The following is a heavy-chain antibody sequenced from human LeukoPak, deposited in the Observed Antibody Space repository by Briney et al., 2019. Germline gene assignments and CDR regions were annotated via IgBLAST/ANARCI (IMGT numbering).Heavy chain of an antibody. D-gene: IGHD5-12*01. V-gene: IGHV4-4*07. CDR3: ARGDGYEFYFDY. J-gene: IGHJ4*02. CDR1: SGSISSYF. CDR2: IYTSGST. Sequence: SETLSLTCTVSSGSISSYFWSWIRQPAGKGLEWIGRIYTSGSTHYNPSLKSRVTMSVDTSKNQFSLKLSSVTAADTAVYYCARGDGYEFYFDYWGQGTLVTVSS.